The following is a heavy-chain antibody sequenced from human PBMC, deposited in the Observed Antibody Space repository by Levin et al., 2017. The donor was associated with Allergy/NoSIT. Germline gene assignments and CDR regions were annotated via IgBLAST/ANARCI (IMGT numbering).Heavy chain of an antibody. V-gene: IGHV3-9*01. D-gene: IGHD1-26*01. Sequence: SLKISCAASGFTFDDYAMHWVRQAPGKGLEWVSGISWNSGSIGYADSVKGRFTISRDNAKNSLYLQMNSLRAEDTALYYCAKRDDYYSFDYWGQGTLVTVSS. J-gene: IGHJ4*02. CDR3: AKRDDYYSFDY. CDR1: GFTFDDYA. CDR2: ISWNSGSI.